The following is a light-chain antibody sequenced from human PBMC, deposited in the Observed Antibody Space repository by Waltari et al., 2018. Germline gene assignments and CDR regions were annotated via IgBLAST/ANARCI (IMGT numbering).Light chain of an antibody. V-gene: IGLV2-14*03. Sequence: QSALTQPASVSGSPGQSIPISCTGTSSYVGGYNYVSWYQQHPGKAPKLIIYDVSNRPSGVSNRFSGSKSGNTASLTISGLQAEDEADYYCSSYISSSTLELFGGGTSLTVL. CDR1: SSYVGGYNY. CDR2: DVS. CDR3: SSYISSSTLEL. J-gene: IGLJ2*01.